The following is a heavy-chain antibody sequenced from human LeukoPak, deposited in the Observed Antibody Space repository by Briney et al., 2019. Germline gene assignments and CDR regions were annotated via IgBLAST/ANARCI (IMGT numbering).Heavy chain of an antibody. CDR3: AKDPLYGGNFSPDDY. D-gene: IGHD4-23*01. V-gene: IGHV3-23*01. J-gene: IGHJ4*02. CDR1: GFTFSSYA. CDR2: ISGSGGST. Sequence: GGSLRLSCAASGFTFSSYAMSWVRQAPGKGLEWVSAISGSGGSTYYADSVKGRFTISRDNSKNTLYLQMSSLRAEDTAVYYCAKDPLYGGNFSPDDYWGQGTLVTVSS.